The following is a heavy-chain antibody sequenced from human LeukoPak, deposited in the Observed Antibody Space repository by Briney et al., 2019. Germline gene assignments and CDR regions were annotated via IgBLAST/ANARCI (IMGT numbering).Heavy chain of an antibody. CDR2: ISASNGNT. Sequence: PGGSLRLSCAGSGFTFSSYAMTWVRQAPGKGLKWVSGISASNGNTYHADSVKGRFSISRDNSKNTLYLQMNNLRAEDTAVYYCARDGSGYGSFDYWGRGTLVTVSS. V-gene: IGHV3-23*01. D-gene: IGHD3-22*01. CDR3: ARDGSGYGSFDY. J-gene: IGHJ4*02. CDR1: GFTFSSYA.